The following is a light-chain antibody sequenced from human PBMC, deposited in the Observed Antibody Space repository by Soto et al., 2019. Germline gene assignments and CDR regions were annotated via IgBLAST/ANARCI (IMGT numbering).Light chain of an antibody. J-gene: IGKJ2*01. CDR1: QSFRGL. Sequence: EVVLTQSPVTLSLSPGERATLSCRASQSFRGLLAWYQQKPGQAPRLLIYDASNRATGIPARFSGSGSGTDFTLTISSLEPEDFAVYYCQQRSNWPPEYTFGQGTKVDIK. CDR2: DAS. V-gene: IGKV3-11*01. CDR3: QQRSNWPPEYT.